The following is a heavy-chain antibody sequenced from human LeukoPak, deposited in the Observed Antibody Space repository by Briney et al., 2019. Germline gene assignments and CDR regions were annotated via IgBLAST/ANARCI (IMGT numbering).Heavy chain of an antibody. J-gene: IGHJ4*02. Sequence: PSETLSLTCTVSGGSISSDDYYWSWIRQPPGKGLEWISHITYSGSTDYSPSLRSRVTMSVDTSKNQFSLKLNSVTAAETAMYFCARGGVGGYDYFDSWGQGTLVAVSS. CDR3: ARGGVGGYDYFDS. D-gene: IGHD5-12*01. V-gene: IGHV4-30-4*01. CDR2: ITYSGST. CDR1: GGSISSDDYY.